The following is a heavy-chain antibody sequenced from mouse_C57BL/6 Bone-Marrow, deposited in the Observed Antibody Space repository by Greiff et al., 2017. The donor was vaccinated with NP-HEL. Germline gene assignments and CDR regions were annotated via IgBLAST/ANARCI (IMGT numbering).Heavy chain of an antibody. CDR2: IYPRSGNT. CDR3: ARSGYYGSDYAMDY. Sequence: QVQLQQSGAELARPGASVKLSCKASGYTFTSYGISWVKQRTGQGLEWIGEIYPRSGNTYYNEKFKGKATLTADKSSSTAYMELRSLTSEDSAVYFCARSGYYGSDYAMDYWGQGTSVTVSS. D-gene: IGHD1-1*01. V-gene: IGHV1-81*01. J-gene: IGHJ4*01. CDR1: GYTFTSYG.